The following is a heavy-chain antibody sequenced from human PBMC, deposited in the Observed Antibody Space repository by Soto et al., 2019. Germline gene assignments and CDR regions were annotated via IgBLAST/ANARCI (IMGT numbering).Heavy chain of an antibody. CDR3: ARAQVLEYLFDP. CDR1: GYTFTSYA. CDR2: INAGNGNT. V-gene: IGHV1-3*01. D-gene: IGHD2-2*01. Sequence: PSVKVSCKASGYTFTSYAMHWVRQAPGQRLEWMGWINAGNGNTKYSQKFQGRVTITRDTSASTAYMELSSLRSEDTAVYYCARAQVLEYLFDPWGQGTLVTVSS. J-gene: IGHJ5*02.